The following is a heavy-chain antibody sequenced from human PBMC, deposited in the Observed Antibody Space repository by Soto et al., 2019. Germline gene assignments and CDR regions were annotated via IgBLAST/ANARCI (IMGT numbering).Heavy chain of an antibody. CDR3: ARHEAGYCSGGSCRPFDY. V-gene: IGHV4-59*08. J-gene: IGHJ4*02. Sequence: SETLSLTCTVSGGSISSYYWSWIRQPPGKGLEWIGYIYYSGSTNYNPSLKRRVTISVDTSKNQFSLKLSSVTAADTAVYYCARHEAGYCSGGSCRPFDYWGQGTLVTVSS. CDR2: IYYSGST. CDR1: GGSISSYY. D-gene: IGHD2-15*01.